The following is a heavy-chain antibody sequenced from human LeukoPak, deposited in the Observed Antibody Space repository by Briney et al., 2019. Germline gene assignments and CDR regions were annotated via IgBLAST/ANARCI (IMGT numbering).Heavy chain of an antibody. CDR1: GYTFTSYY. J-gene: IGHJ1*01. CDR3: ARDPFMITFGRVILDYFQH. CDR2: INPSGGST. Sequence: ASVKVSCKASGYTFTSYYMHWVRRAPGQGLEWMGIINPSGGSTSYAQKFQGRVTMTRDTSTSTVYMELSSLRSEDTAVYYCARDPFMITFGRVILDYFQHWGQGTLVTVSS. V-gene: IGHV1-46*01. D-gene: IGHD3-16*02.